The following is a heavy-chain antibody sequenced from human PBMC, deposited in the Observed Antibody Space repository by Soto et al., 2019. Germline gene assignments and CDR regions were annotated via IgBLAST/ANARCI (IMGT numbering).Heavy chain of an antibody. CDR2: IKSKTDGGTT. V-gene: IGHV3-15*01. CDR3: TSPYCGGDCYLFADDAFDI. D-gene: IGHD2-21*01. CDR1: GFTFSNAW. Sequence: EVQLVESGGGLVKPGGSLRLSCAASGFTFSNAWMSWVRQAPGKGLEWVGRIKSKTDGGTTDYAAPVKGRFTISRDDSKNTLYLQMNSLKTEDTAVYYCTSPYCGGDCYLFADDAFDIWGQGTMVTVSS. J-gene: IGHJ3*02.